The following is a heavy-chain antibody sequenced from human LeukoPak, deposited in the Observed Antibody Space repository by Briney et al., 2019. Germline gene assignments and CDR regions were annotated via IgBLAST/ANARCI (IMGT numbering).Heavy chain of an antibody. J-gene: IGHJ3*02. CDR2: INQVASEK. D-gene: IGHD3-22*01. Sequence: GGSLRLSCAASGFTISFYWMSWVRQAPGKGLEWVANINQVASEKNYVDSVKGRFTISRDNAKNSLYLQMNSLRAEDTAVYYCVRGGGSAYKYNAFDIWGQGTMVTGSS. CDR3: VRGGGSAYKYNAFDI. V-gene: IGHV3-7*02. CDR1: GFTISFYW.